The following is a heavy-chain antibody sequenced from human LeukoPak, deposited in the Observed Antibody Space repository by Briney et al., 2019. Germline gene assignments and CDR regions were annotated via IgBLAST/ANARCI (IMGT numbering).Heavy chain of an antibody. J-gene: IGHJ4*02. CDR1: GGSISSGDYY. V-gene: IGHV4-39*01. D-gene: IGHD6-19*01. Sequence: TTSETLSLTCTVSGGSISSGDYYWGWIRQPPGKGLEWIGSIYYSGSTYYNPSLKSRVTISVDTSKNQFSLKLSSVTAADTAVYYCARHFAVAALDYWGQGTLVTVSS. CDR3: ARHFAVAALDY. CDR2: IYYSGST.